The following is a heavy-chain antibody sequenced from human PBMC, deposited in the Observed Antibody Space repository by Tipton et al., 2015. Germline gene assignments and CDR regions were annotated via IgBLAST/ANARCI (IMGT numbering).Heavy chain of an antibody. CDR3: AEKRGYFGGHGMDV. CDR1: GFSVSNNY. Sequence: SLRLSCAASGFSVSNNYMNWVRQAPGKGLEWVSGISDSGASTYYVDSVKGRFTISRDNAKNTLFLQMNSLRVEDTAVYYCAEKRGYFGGHGMDVWGQGTTVTVSS. V-gene: IGHV3-23*01. D-gene: IGHD3-10*01. J-gene: IGHJ6*02. CDR2: ISDSGAST.